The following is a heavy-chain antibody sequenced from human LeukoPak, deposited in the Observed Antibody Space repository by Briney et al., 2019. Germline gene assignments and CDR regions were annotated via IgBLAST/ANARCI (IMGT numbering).Heavy chain of an antibody. CDR1: GLTFSYYY. CDR2: IRNSGSNI. CDR3: ARVDYYYYYIDV. V-gene: IGHV3-11*01. J-gene: IGHJ6*03. Sequence: PGGSLRLSCAASGLTFSYYYMSWIRQAPGKGLEWVSYIRNSGSNIYYADSVKGRFTISRDNAKNSLYLQLNSLRAEDTAVYYCARVDYYYYYIDVWGEETTVTIS.